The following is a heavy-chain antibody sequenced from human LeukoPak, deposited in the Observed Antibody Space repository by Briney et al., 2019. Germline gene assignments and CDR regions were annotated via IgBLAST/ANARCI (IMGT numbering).Heavy chain of an antibody. D-gene: IGHD3-9*01. Sequence: ASVKVSCKASGGTFSSYAISWVRQAPGQGLEWMGRIIPILGIANYAQKFQGRVTITADKSTSTAYMELSSLRSEDTAVYYCARERILTGYYRGGWFDPWGQGTLVTVSS. CDR3: ARERILTGYYRGGWFDP. J-gene: IGHJ5*02. V-gene: IGHV1-69*04. CDR1: GGTFSSYA. CDR2: IIPILGIA.